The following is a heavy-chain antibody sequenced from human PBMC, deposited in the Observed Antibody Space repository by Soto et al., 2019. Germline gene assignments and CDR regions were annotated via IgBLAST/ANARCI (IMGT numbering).Heavy chain of an antibody. J-gene: IGHJ3*02. CDR2: INRSGST. CDR1: GVSFSGYY. D-gene: IGHD2-15*01. Sequence: QVQLQQWGACRLQHSETLSLTCGVYGVSFSGYYWSRIRQPPGMGLEWNGEINRSGSTNYTPSLTSRFTISVDTSTNQFTLKLSSVSAAHTAVYSGARGGWSDAIDIWGQGTMVTVSS. CDR3: ARGGWSDAIDI. V-gene: IGHV4-34*01.